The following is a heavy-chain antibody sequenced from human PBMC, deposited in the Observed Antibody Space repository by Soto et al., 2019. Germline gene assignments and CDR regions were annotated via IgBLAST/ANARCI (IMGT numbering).Heavy chain of an antibody. V-gene: IGHV4-31*03. D-gene: IGHD6-13*01. CDR2: IYYSGST. CDR3: ASSSWPARYRYGMDV. CDR1: GGSISSGGYY. J-gene: IGHJ6*02. Sequence: SETLSLTCTVSGGSISSGGYYWSWIRQHPGKGLEWIGYIYYSGSTYYNPSLKSRVTISVDTSKNQFSLKLSSVTAADTAVYYCASSSWPARYRYGMDVWGQGTTVTVSS.